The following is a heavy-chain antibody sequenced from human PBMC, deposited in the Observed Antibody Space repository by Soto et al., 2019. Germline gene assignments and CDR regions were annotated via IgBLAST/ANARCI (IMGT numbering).Heavy chain of an antibody. CDR3: ARQTIAVAGTNYYYYYMDV. Sequence: GLEWMGIIYPGDSDTRYSPSFQGQVTISADKSISTAYLQWSSLKASDTAMYYCARQTIAVAGTNYYYYYMDVWGKGTTVTVSS. CDR2: IYPGDSDT. V-gene: IGHV5-51*01. D-gene: IGHD6-19*01. J-gene: IGHJ6*03.